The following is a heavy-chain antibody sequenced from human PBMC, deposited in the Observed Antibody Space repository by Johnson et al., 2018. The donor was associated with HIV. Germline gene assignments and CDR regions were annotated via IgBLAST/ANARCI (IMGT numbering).Heavy chain of an antibody. Sequence: EVQLVESGGGVVQPGRSLRLSCAASGFTFSNAWMHWVRQAPGKGLKWVGRIKRKTDGETTDYTTPVKGRFTISRDDSKNTLYLQMNSLKTEDTAVYYCATDVPSAPYYNAFDIWGQGTMVTVSS. V-gene: IGHV3-15*01. J-gene: IGHJ3*02. CDR2: IKRKTDGETT. CDR3: ATDVPSAPYYNAFDI. D-gene: IGHD1-26*01. CDR1: GFTFSNAW.